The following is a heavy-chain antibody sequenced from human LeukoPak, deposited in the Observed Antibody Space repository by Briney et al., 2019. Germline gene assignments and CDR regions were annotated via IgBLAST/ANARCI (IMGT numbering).Heavy chain of an antibody. CDR1: GFTFSSYC. CDR3: AREHSGYDFPGRDYYYMDV. D-gene: IGHD5-12*01. V-gene: IGHV3-7*01. CDR2: IKQDGSEK. Sequence: PGGSLRLSCAASGFTFSSYCMSWVRQAPGKGLEWVANIKQDGSEKYYVDSVKGRFTISRDNAKNSLYLQMNSLRAEDTAVYYCAREHSGYDFPGRDYYYMDVWGKGTTVTVSS. J-gene: IGHJ6*03.